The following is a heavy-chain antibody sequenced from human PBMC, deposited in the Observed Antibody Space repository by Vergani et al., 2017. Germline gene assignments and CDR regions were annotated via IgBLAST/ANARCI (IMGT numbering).Heavy chain of an antibody. V-gene: IGHV4-34*09. CDR1: GGSLSSYY. CDR3: ARVFNSGSFGY. CDR2: INHSGST. J-gene: IGHJ4*02. D-gene: IGHD1-26*01. Sequence: QVQLQESGPGLVKPSQTLSLTCTVSGGSLSSYYWSWIRQPPGKGLEWIGEINHSGSTNYNPSLKSRVTISVDTSKNQFSLKLSSVTAADTAVYYCARVFNSGSFGYWGQGTLVTVSS.